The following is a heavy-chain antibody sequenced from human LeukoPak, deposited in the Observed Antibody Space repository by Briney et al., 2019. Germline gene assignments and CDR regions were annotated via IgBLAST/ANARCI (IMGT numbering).Heavy chain of an antibody. CDR1: GYTFTGYY. D-gene: IGHD6-19*01. CDR3: ARPIDPLIAVAGVDY. CDR2: INPNSGGT. Sequence: ASVKVSCKASGYTFTGYYTHWVRQAPGQGLEWMGWINPNSGGTNYAQKFQGRVTMTRDTSISTAYMELSRLRSDDTAVYYCARPIDPLIAVAGVDYWGQGTLVTVSS. J-gene: IGHJ4*02. V-gene: IGHV1-2*02.